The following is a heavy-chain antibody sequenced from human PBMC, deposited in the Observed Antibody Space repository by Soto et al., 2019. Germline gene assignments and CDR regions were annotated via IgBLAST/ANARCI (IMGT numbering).Heavy chain of an antibody. Sequence: SETLSLTCTVSGGSISSYYWSWIRQPPGKGLEWIGYIYYSGSTNYNPSLKSRVTISVDTSKNTLYLQMNSLRAEDTAVYYCAKARAQYYDFWSGYPVDYWGQGTLVTVSS. V-gene: IGHV4-59*12. CDR1: GGSISSYY. CDR3: AKARAQYYDFWSGYPVDY. J-gene: IGHJ4*02. CDR2: IYYSGST. D-gene: IGHD3-3*01.